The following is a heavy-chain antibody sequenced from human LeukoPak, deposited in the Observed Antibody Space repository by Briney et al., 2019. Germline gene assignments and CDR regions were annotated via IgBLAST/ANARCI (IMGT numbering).Heavy chain of an antibody. Sequence: GGSLRLSCAASGFTVSSNYMSWVRQAPGRGLEWVSVIYSVGSTNYADTVKGRFTISRDNAKNTLYLQMNSLRAEDTAVYYCVRGGCGGDCYPFDYWGQGTLVTVSS. V-gene: IGHV3-66*01. J-gene: IGHJ4*02. CDR2: IYSVGST. D-gene: IGHD2-21*02. CDR3: VRGGCGGDCYPFDY. CDR1: GFTVSSNY.